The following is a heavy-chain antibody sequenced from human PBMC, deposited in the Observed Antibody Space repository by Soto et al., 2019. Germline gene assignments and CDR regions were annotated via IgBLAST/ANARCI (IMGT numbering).Heavy chain of an antibody. CDR2: IIPIFGTA. Sequence: SPVKVDGKASGPAYSSYPISWGRQAPEQGLAWMGGIIPIFGTANYAQKFQGRVTITADASTSTAYMELSSLRSEDTAVYYCARSQWGSRGYSGYDAYYYGMDVWGQGATGTVAS. CDR3: ARSQWGSRGYSGYDAYYYGMDV. V-gene: IGHV1-69*13. D-gene: IGHD5-12*01. J-gene: IGHJ6*02. CDR1: GPAYSSYP.